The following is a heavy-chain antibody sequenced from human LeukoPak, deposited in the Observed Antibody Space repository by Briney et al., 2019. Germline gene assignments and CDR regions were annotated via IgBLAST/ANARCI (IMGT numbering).Heavy chain of an antibody. Sequence: GEYLKIYCKGSGYRFTNYWIGWVRQMPGKGLESMGVIYHGDSETRYSPSFQGQVTISADKYISTAYLQWSSLKASDTATYYCARPALYCSSTVCPPYMDVWGKGTTVTVSS. J-gene: IGHJ6*03. CDR3: ARPALYCSSTVCPPYMDV. V-gene: IGHV5-51*01. CDR1: GYRFTNYW. D-gene: IGHD2-2*01. CDR2: IYHGDSET.